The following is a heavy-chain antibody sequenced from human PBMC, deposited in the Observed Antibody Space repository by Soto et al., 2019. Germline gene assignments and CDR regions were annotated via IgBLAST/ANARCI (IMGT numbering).Heavy chain of an antibody. Sequence: EVQLVESGGGLVKPGGSLRLSCAGSGFTFSILSMNWVRQVPGKGLEWVSSISSSSDYIYYVDSVKGRFTISRDNAKNSVYLQMDSLGPEDTAVYYCMGSDYERYSYYGLDVWGQGTTVTVSS. CDR3: MGSDYERYSYYGLDV. J-gene: IGHJ6*02. V-gene: IGHV3-21*01. D-gene: IGHD5-12*01. CDR2: ISSSSDYI. CDR1: GFTFSILS.